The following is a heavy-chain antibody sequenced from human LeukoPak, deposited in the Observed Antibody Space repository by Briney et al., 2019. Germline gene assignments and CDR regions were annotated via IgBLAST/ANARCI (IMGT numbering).Heavy chain of an antibody. CDR3: ARGDYSYYYYYMDV. V-gene: IGHV4-31*03. CDR1: DGSTSSGAYY. Sequence: SETLSLTCTVSDGSTSSGAYYWSWIRQHPGKGLEWIGYIYYSGSTYYNPSLKSRVTISVDTSKNQFSLRLTSVTAADTAVYYCARGDYSYYYYYMDVWGRGTTVTVSS. CDR2: IYYSGST. D-gene: IGHD5-12*01. J-gene: IGHJ6*03.